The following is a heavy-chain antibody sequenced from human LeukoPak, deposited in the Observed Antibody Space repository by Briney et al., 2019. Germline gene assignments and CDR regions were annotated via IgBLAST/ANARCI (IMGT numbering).Heavy chain of an antibody. CDR1: GFTFSSYG. CDR3: ARNGKFLYYYGMDV. Sequence: GGSLRLSCAASGFTFSSYGMHWVRQAPGKGLEWVAVIWYDGSNKYYADSVKGRFTISRDNSKNTLYLQMNSLRAEDTAVYYCARNGKFLYYYGMDVWGQGTTVTVSS. D-gene: IGHD1-26*01. CDR2: IWYDGSNK. J-gene: IGHJ6*02. V-gene: IGHV3-33*01.